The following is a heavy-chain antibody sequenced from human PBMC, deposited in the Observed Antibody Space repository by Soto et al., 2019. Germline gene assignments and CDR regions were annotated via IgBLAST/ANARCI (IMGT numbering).Heavy chain of an antibody. CDR2: MNAKSGDT. D-gene: IGHD3-16*01. V-gene: IGHV1-8*01. CDR1: GYTFSDFD. Sequence: QAHLEQSGAELKRPGASVKVSCKASGYTFSDFDINWLRQASGQGPEWMGWMNAKSGDTFFAQRFQGKFNMTWDTSLSTAYMEVGSLTSEDTAIYYCARGNPFNYAGFDVWGQGTTVAVSS. CDR3: ARGNPFNYAGFDV. J-gene: IGHJ6*02.